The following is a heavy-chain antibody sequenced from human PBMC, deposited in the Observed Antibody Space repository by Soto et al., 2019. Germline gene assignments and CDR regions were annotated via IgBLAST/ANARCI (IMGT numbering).Heavy chain of an antibody. Sequence: QVQLVESGGGVVQPGRSLRLSCAASGFTFSSYAMHWVRQAPGKGLEWVAVISYDGSNKYYADSVKGRFTISRDNSKKLRYLQMNSLRAEDTAVYYCAGVGIAGAGKYWYFDLWGGGTLVPVSS. CDR2: ISYDGSNK. CDR1: GFTFSSYA. V-gene: IGHV3-30-3*01. J-gene: IGHJ2*01. D-gene: IGHD6-19*01. CDR3: AGVGIAGAGKYWYFDL.